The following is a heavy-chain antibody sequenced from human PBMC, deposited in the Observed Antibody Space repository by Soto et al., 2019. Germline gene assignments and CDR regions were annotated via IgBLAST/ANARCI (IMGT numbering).Heavy chain of an antibody. Sequence: SKTLSLTCTVSGGAISSGGYYWSWIRQHPGKVLEGIGYIYYSGSTYYNPSLQSRVTISVDTSKHQFSLKLSSVTSADTAVYYCARYYYGSGSYYTHPDYYGMDVWGQGTTVTVSS. CDR3: ARYYYGSGSYYTHPDYYGMDV. J-gene: IGHJ6*02. D-gene: IGHD3-10*01. CDR2: IYYSGST. CDR1: GGAISSGGYY. V-gene: IGHV4-31*03.